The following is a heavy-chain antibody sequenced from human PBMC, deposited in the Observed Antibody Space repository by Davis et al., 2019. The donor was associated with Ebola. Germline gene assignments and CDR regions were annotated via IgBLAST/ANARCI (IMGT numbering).Heavy chain of an antibody. J-gene: IGHJ6*04. CDR3: AKDRLQLWLHGMDV. V-gene: IGHV3-30*18. CDR1: GFTFSSYG. D-gene: IGHD5-18*01. CDR2: ISYDGSNK. Sequence: GESLKISCAASGFTFSSYGMHWVRQAPGKGLEWVAVISYDGSNKYYADSVKGRFTISRDNSKNTLYLQMNSLRAEDTAVYYCAKDRLQLWLHGMDVWGKGTTVTVSS.